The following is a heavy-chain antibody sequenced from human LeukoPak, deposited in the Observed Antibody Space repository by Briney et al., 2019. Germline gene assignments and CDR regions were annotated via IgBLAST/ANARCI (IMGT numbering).Heavy chain of an antibody. CDR1: GGSISSGGYS. V-gene: IGHV4-30-4*07. J-gene: IGHJ6*03. Sequence: SETLSLTCAVSGGSISSGGYSWSWIRQPPGKGLEWIGYIYYSGSTYYNPSLKSRVTISVDTSKNQFSLKLSSVTAADTAVYYCARQPRPRWEKHYYYMDVWGKGTTVTVSS. CDR3: ARQPRPRWEKHYYYMDV. D-gene: IGHD4-23*01. CDR2: IYYSGST.